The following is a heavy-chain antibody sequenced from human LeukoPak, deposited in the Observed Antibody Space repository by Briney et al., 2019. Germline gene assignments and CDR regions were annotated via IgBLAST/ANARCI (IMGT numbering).Heavy chain of an antibody. J-gene: IGHJ4*02. Sequence: GGSLRLSCAASGFTFSSYDMHWVRQATGKGQEWVSGIGTAGDPYYPGSVKGRFTISRENAKNSFYLQMNSLRAGDTAVYYCGRAVGGAFDYWGQGTLVTVSS. CDR2: IGTAGDP. D-gene: IGHD1-26*01. CDR3: GRAVGGAFDY. CDR1: GFTFSSYD. V-gene: IGHV3-13*05.